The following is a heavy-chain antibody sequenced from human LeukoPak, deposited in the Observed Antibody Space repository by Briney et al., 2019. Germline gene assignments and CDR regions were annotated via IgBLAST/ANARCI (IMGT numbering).Heavy chain of an antibody. CDR2: IRGSGGNT. CDR1: EFTFSSSD. J-gene: IGHJ4*02. Sequence: GGSLRLSCAASEFTFSSSDMSWVRQAPGKVLEWVSTIRGSGGNTDYADSVKGRFTISRDNSKNTLFLQMNSLRAEDTAVYYCAKGDKAVDDHAVYFDYWGQGTLVTISS. CDR3: AKGDKAVDDHAVYFDY. V-gene: IGHV3-23*01. D-gene: IGHD6-19*01.